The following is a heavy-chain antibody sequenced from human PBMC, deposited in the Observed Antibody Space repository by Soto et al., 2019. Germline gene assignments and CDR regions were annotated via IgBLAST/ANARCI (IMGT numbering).Heavy chain of an antibody. CDR1: GFIVTNSY. J-gene: IGHJ4*02. D-gene: IGHD1-26*01. Sequence: EVQLVETGGGVIQPGGSLKLSCAASGFIVTNSYMNWVRQAPGKGLEWVSAIYSGGTTYYADSVKGRLTISRDSSKNTVYLQMNSLRVEDTAVYYCAREKRGSYSLDYWGQGTLVTVSS. CDR3: AREKRGSYSLDY. V-gene: IGHV3-53*02. CDR2: IYSGGTT.